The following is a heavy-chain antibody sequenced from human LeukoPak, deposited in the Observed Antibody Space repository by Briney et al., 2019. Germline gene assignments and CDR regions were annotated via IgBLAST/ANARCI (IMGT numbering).Heavy chain of an antibody. Sequence: GGSLRLSCAASGFTFNTYSVNWVRQAPGKGLEWVSSISSGSSYIFYADSMKGRFTISRDNAKTSLYLQMNSLRAEDTAVYYCARQVGVDDAFDIWGQGTKATVSS. CDR1: GFTFNTYS. CDR3: ARQVGVDDAFDI. D-gene: IGHD1-26*01. V-gene: IGHV3-21*01. J-gene: IGHJ3*02. CDR2: ISSGSSYI.